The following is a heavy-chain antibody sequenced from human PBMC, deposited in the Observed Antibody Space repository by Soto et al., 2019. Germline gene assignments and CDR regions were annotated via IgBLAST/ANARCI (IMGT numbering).Heavy chain of an antibody. D-gene: IGHD2-2*01. V-gene: IGHV4-31*03. Sequence: PSETLSLTCTVSGGSVSSGAYYWSWMRQHPGKGLEWIGYMYYSGTTYYNPSLKSRVTMSADTSKNQFSLKLNSVTAADTAVYYCARALVVSPTGDLSHFDYWGLGTLVTVSS. CDR3: ARALVVSPTGDLSHFDY. CDR1: GGSVSSGAYY. CDR2: MYYSGTT. J-gene: IGHJ4*02.